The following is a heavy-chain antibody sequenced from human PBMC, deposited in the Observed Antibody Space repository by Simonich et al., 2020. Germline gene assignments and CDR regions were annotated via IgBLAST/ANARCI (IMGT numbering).Heavy chain of an antibody. D-gene: IGHD6-19*01. CDR3: ARELKGVPVGWGSQIDI. CDR2: INRNRGGK. CDR1: GYTFTGYS. V-gene: IGHV1-2*06. Sequence: QVQLVQSGAEVKKPGASVKVSCKASGYTFTGYSMHWGRQAPGQGLGWGGRINRNRGGKNNAQKCQGRDTMTRDTSISTAYMELSRLRSDDTAVYYCARELKGVPVGWGSQIDIWGQGTMVTVSP. J-gene: IGHJ3*02.